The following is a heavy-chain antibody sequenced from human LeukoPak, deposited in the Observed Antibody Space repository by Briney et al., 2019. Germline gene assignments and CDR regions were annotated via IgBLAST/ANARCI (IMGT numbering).Heavy chain of an antibody. V-gene: IGHV3-64*04. J-gene: IGHJ4*02. CDR2: ISSNGGST. D-gene: IGHD6-13*01. Sequence: QPGGSLRLSCLASGFTFTTYIMHWVRQAPGKGLEYISAISSNGGSTYYADSVKSRFTISRDNSKNTLYLQMNSLRAEDTAVYYCARDFQDSSSWLDYWGQGTLVTVSS. CDR1: GFTFTTYI. CDR3: ARDFQDSSSWLDY.